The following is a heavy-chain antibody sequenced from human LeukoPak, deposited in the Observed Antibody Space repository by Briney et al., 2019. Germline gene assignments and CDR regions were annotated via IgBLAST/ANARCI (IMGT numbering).Heavy chain of an antibody. CDR2: INPNSGGT. Sequence: ASVKVSCKASGYTFTGYFIHWLRQAPGQGLEWMGCINPNSGGTNYEQKFQGRVTMTRDTSMSTAYMELSSLRSDDTAVYYCARADSSNWYWFDPWGQGTLVTVSS. V-gene: IGHV1-2*02. J-gene: IGHJ5*02. D-gene: IGHD6-13*01. CDR1: GYTFTGYF. CDR3: ARADSSNWYWFDP.